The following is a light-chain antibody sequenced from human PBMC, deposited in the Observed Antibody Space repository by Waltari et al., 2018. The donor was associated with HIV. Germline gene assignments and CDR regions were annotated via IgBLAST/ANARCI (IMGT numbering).Light chain of an antibody. CDR3: HVWDGSDYVSGV. CDR2: YND. V-gene: IGLV3-21*04. Sequence: SYVLTQPPSVSVAPGETATVTCGGNNIGTKSVHWYQQRPGQAPVLVIYYNDGRPSGIPERFSGSNSGNTATLTISRAEVGDEADYYCHVWDGSDYVSGVFGGGTKVTVL. CDR1: NIGTKS. J-gene: IGLJ3*02.